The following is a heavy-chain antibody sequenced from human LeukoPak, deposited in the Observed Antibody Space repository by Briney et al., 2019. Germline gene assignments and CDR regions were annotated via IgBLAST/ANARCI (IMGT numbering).Heavy chain of an antibody. CDR1: GGSISSSSYY. V-gene: IGHV4-39*01. Sequence: SETLSLTCTVPGGSISSSSYYWRWPRQAPGKGLEWIGLIYYSGSSYYNPSLKSRVTISVDTSKNKFSLKLSSVTAADTSVYYCARSSANYYDSSGYYYVPPYYFDYWGQGTLVTVSS. D-gene: IGHD3-22*01. CDR3: ARSSANYYDSSGYYYVPPYYFDY. CDR2: IYYSGSS. J-gene: IGHJ4*02.